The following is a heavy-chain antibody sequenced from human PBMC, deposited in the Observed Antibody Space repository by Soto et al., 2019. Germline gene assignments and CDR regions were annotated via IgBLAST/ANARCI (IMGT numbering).Heavy chain of an antibody. Sequence: AGGSLRLSCAASGFTFSSYAMSWVRQAPGKGLEWVSAISGSGGSTYYADSVKGRFTISRGNSKNTLYLQMNSLRAEGTAVYYCAKSATPLLPPAAGPNWFDPWGQGTLVTVSS. CDR2: ISGSGGST. J-gene: IGHJ5*02. V-gene: IGHV3-23*01. CDR1: GFTFSSYA. D-gene: IGHD6-13*01. CDR3: AKSATPLLPPAAGPNWFDP.